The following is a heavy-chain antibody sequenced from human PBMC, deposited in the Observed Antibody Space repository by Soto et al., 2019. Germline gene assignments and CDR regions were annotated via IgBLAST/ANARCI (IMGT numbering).Heavy chain of an antibody. V-gene: IGHV4-34*01. J-gene: IGHJ4*02. Sequence: SETLSLTCAVYGGSFSGYYCSWIRQPPGKGLEWIGEVNHRGSTNYNPSLKSRLTISVDTSKNQFSLKLSSVTAADTAVYYCARTSSSWNPGLTDYWGQGALVTVSS. CDR1: GGSFSGYY. D-gene: IGHD6-13*01. CDR2: VNHRGST. CDR3: ARTSSSWNPGLTDY.